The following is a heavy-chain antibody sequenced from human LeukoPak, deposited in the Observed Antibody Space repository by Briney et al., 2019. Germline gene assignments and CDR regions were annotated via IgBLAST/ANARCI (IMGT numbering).Heavy chain of an antibody. V-gene: IGHV4-31*03. CDR2: IYYSGST. Sequence: SEILSLTCTVSGGSISSGGYYWSWIRQHPGKGLEWIGYIYYSGSTYYNPSLKSRVTISVDTSKNQFSLKLSSVTAADTAVYYCAGMVRGVHNWFDPWGQGTLVTVSS. CDR1: GGSISSGGYY. D-gene: IGHD3-10*01. J-gene: IGHJ5*02. CDR3: AGMVRGVHNWFDP.